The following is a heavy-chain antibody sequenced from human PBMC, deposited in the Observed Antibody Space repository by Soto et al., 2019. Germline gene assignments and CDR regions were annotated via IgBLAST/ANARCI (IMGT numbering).Heavy chain of an antibody. J-gene: IGHJ6*02. D-gene: IGHD2-21*01. CDR2: IYSSGST. CDR3: GRDVMRMDV. V-gene: IGHV4-31*03. Sequence: QVQLQESGPGLMEPSQTLALSCTVSGGSISSGGYYWSWIRQHPGKGLEWIGYIYSSGSTYYNPSLKSRVSISIDTSKNQFSLKLTSATAADTAVYYCGRDVMRMDVWGQGTTVIVSS. CDR1: GGSISSGGYY.